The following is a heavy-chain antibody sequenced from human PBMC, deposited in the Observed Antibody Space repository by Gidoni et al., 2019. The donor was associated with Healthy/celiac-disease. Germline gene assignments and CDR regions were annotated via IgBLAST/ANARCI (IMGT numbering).Heavy chain of an antibody. CDR3: ARGLPRCGPADVDLDY. CDR2: INHSGNT. Sequence: QVQLQQWGAGLLKPSETLSLTCTVYGGSFCGYYWSWIRQPPGRGPERIGEINHSGNTNYTTSIKSGVTISVDTTKNRFSLKLSAVTAADTAVYYCARGLPRCGPADVDLDYWGQGTLVTVSS. V-gene: IGHV4-34*01. D-gene: IGHD2-2*01. CDR1: GGSFCGYY. J-gene: IGHJ4*02.